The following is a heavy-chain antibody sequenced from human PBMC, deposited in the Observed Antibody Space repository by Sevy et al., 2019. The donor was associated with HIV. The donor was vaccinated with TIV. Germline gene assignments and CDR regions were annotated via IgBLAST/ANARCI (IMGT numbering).Heavy chain of an antibody. Sequence: ASVKVSCKASGYTFTSYGISWVRQAPGQGLEWMGWISAYNGNTNYVQKLQGRVTMTTDTSTSTAYMELRSLRSDDTAVYYCARSSLVTSFGLVIRFDPWGQGTLVTVSS. J-gene: IGHJ5*02. CDR2: ISAYNGNT. V-gene: IGHV1-18*01. CDR3: ARSSLVTSFGLVIRFDP. CDR1: GYTFTSYG. D-gene: IGHD3-3*01.